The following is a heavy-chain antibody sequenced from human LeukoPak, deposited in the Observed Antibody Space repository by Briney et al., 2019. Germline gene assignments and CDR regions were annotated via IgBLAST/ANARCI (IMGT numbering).Heavy chain of an antibody. J-gene: IGHJ4*02. Sequence: PGGSLRLSCAASGFTFSNAWMSWVRQAPGKGLEWVGRIKSKTDGGTTDYAAPVKGRFTISRDDSKNTLYLQMNSLKTEDTAVYYCTSAITGYSYGYYWGQGTLVTVSS. V-gene: IGHV3-15*01. D-gene: IGHD5-18*01. CDR1: GFTFSNAW. CDR2: IKSKTDGGTT. CDR3: TSAITGYSYGYY.